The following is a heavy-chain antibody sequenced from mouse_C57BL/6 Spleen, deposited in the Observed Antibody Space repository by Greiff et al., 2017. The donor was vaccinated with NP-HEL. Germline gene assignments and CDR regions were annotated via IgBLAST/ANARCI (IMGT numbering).Heavy chain of an antibody. J-gene: IGHJ1*03. CDR1: GYTFTSYG. D-gene: IGHD1-1*01. Sequence: QVQLQQSGAELARPGASVKLSCKASGYTFTSYGISWVKQRTGQGLEWIGEIYPRSGNTYYNEKFKGKATLTADKSSSTAYMGLRSLTSEDSAVYFCARDYYGSSYRYFDVWGTGTTVTVSS. V-gene: IGHV1-81*01. CDR3: ARDYYGSSYRYFDV. CDR2: IYPRSGNT.